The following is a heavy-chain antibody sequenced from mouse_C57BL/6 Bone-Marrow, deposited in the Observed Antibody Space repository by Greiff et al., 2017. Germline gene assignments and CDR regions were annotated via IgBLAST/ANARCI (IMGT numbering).Heavy chain of an antibody. D-gene: IGHD2-12*01. CDR2: ISSGSSTI. V-gene: IGHV5-17*01. J-gene: IGHJ3*01. Sequence: EVQGVESGGGLVKPGGSLKLSCAASGFTFSDYGMHWVRPAPEKGLEWVAYISSGSSTIYYAVTVKGRFSISRDNAKNTLFLQMTSLRSEDTAMXYCASGDYNYGGAWFAYWGQGTLVTVSA. CDR3: ASGDYNYGGAWFAY. CDR1: GFTFSDYG.